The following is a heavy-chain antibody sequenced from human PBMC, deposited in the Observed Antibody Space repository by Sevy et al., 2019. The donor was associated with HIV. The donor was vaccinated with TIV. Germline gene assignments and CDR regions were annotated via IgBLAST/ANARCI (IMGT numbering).Heavy chain of an antibody. CDR3: AGDLPPSATVVPHFDY. Sequence: GGSLRLSCTASGFSFSSYEMNWVRQAPGKGLEWISCINNDGSSIYYSDTVKGRLTISRDNAKNSLYLQMNRLRAEDTAVYYCAGDLPPSATVVPHFDYWGQGTLVTISS. D-gene: IGHD2-21*01. V-gene: IGHV3-48*03. J-gene: IGHJ4*02. CDR2: INNDGSSI. CDR1: GFSFSSYE.